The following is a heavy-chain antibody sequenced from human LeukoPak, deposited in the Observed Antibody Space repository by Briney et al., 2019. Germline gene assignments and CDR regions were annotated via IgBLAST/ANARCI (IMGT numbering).Heavy chain of an antibody. V-gene: IGHV4-34*01. J-gene: IGHJ4*02. CDR3: ARQNFWSGYVDY. Sequence: SETLSLTCAVYGGSFSGYYWSWIRQPPGKGLEWIGEINHSGSTNYNLSLKSRVTISVDTSKNQFSLKLSSVTAADTAVYYCARQNFWSGYVDYWGQGTLVTVSS. CDR2: INHSGST. CDR1: GGSFSGYY. D-gene: IGHD3-3*01.